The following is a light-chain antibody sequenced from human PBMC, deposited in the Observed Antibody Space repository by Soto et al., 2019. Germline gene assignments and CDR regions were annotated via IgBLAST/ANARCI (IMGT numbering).Light chain of an antibody. CDR1: SSDVGGYNY. J-gene: IGLJ1*01. CDR2: EVS. Sequence: QSALTQPASVSGSPGQSITISCTGTSSDVGGYNYVSWYQQHPGKAPKLMIYEVSNRPSGVSNRFSGSKSGNTASLTISGLQAEDEADYYCSSYTSSSPLYVFGTGTKVPS. CDR3: SSYTSSSPLYV. V-gene: IGLV2-14*01.